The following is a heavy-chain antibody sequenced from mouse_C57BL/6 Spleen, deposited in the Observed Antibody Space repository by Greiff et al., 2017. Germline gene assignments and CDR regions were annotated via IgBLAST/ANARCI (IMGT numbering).Heavy chain of an antibody. V-gene: IGHV1-39*01. J-gene: IGHJ1*03. D-gene: IGHD1-1*01. CDR3: ARGGYYGSSFWYFDV. CDR2: INPNYGTT. CDR1: GYSFTDYN. Sequence: VQLQQSGPELVKPGASVKISCKASGYSFTDYNMNWVKRSNGKSLEWIGVINPNYGTTSYNQKFKGKATLTVDQSASTAYMQLNSLTSEDSAVYYCARGGYYGSSFWYFDVWGTGTTVTVSS.